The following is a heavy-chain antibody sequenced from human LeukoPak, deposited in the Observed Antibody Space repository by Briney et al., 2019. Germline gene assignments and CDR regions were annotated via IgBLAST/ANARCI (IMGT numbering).Heavy chain of an antibody. Sequence: PSETLSLTCTVSGGPISSYYWSWIRQPPGKGLEWIGYIYYSGSTNYNPSLKSRVTISVDTSKNQFSLKLSSVTAADTAVYYCAGEPGIAVVGGDYWGQGTLVTVSS. D-gene: IGHD6-19*01. CDR1: GGPISSYY. V-gene: IGHV4-59*01. J-gene: IGHJ4*02. CDR2: IYYSGST. CDR3: AGEPGIAVVGGDY.